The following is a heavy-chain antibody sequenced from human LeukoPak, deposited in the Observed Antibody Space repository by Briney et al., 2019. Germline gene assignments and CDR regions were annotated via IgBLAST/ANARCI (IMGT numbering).Heavy chain of an antibody. D-gene: IGHD6-13*01. Sequence: GGSLRLSCAASGFTFSSYAMSWVRQAPGKGLGWVSAISGSGGSTYYADCVKGRFTISRNNSKNALYLQMNSLRAEDTAVYYCAKGLGIAAAGSSFDYWGQGTLVTVSS. CDR3: AKGLGIAAAGSSFDY. V-gene: IGHV3-23*01. CDR2: ISGSGGST. J-gene: IGHJ4*02. CDR1: GFTFSSYA.